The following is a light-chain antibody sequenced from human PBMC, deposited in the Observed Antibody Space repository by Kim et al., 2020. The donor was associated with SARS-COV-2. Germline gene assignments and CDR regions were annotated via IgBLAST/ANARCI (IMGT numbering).Light chain of an antibody. J-gene: IGLJ3*02. CDR2: RNN. CDR3: SAWDTTVNAWV. V-gene: IGLV10-54*01. Sequence: QAGLTQPPSVSKGLRQTATLTCTGNSNNVGFEGASWLQQHQGHPPRLLSYRNNNRPSGISDRFSASRSGSTASLTIAGLQPEDEADYYCSAWDTTVNAWVFGGGTQLTVL. CDR1: SNNVGFEG.